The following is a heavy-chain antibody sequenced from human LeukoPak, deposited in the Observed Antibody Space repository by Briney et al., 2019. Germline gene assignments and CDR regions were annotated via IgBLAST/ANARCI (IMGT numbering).Heavy chain of an antibody. J-gene: IGHJ4*02. D-gene: IGHD5-18*01. CDR2: IYYSGST. Sequence: SETLSLTCTVSGGSISSHYWSWIRQPPGKGLEWIGYIYYSGSTNYNPSLKSRVTISVDTSKNQFSLKLSSVTAADTAVYYCARYVDTAMDYFDYWGQGTLVTVSS. CDR1: GGSISSHY. CDR3: ARYVDTAMDYFDY. V-gene: IGHV4-59*11.